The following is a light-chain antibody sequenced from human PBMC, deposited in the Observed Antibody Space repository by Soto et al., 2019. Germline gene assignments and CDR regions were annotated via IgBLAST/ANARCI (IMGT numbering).Light chain of an antibody. CDR1: SSDVGGYNF. CDR3: GSYSNTATRV. Sequence: QSALTQPASVSGSPGQSITISCTGSSSDVGGYNFVSWFQQHPGKAPKLIIYEVNNRPSGVSNRFSASKFGNTASLTISGLQAEDGAYYYCGSYSNTATRVFGGGTQLTVL. J-gene: IGLJ7*01. V-gene: IGLV2-14*01. CDR2: EVN.